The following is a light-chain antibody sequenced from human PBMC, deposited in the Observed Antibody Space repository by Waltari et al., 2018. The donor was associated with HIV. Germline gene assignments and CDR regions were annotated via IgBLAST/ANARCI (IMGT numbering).Light chain of an antibody. J-gene: IGLJ3*02. V-gene: IGLV3-21*04. CDR2: DNS. Sequence: SYILTQPPSLSVSPGETARISCAGNNIGKKGVHWYQKKPGQAPVVVIYDNSYRPSGIPARFSGFNSGKTAALIITGVQAGDEADFYCQVWDGSSDQWVFGGGTKLTVL. CDR3: QVWDGSSDQWV. CDR1: NIGKKG.